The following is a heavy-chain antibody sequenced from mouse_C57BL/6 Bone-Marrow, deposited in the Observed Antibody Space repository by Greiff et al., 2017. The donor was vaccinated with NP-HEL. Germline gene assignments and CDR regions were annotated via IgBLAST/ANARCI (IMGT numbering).Heavy chain of an antibody. CDR1: GFNIKDDY. CDR3: ITPYSYYAMDY. V-gene: IGHV14-4*01. J-gene: IGHJ4*01. CDR2: IDPENGDT. Sequence: EVQLQQSGAELVRPGASVKLSCTASGFNIKDDYMHWVKQRPEQGLEWIGWIDPENGDTEYASKFQGKATITADTSSNTAYLQLSSLTSGDTAVYYCITPYSYYAMDYWGQGTSVTVSS. D-gene: IGHD2-12*01.